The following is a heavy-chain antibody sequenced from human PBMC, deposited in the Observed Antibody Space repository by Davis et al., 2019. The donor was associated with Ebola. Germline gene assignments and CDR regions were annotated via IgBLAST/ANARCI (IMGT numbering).Heavy chain of an antibody. V-gene: IGHV5-51*01. CDR2: IYPGDSDT. D-gene: IGHD6-19*01. CDR1: GYSFTSYW. Sequence: GESLKISCKGSGYSFTSYWIGWVRQLPGKGLEWRGIIYPGDSDTRYSPSFQGQVTISADNAINTAYLQWSSLKASATAMYYCARRGSGWYGGDAFDIWGQGTMVTVSS. J-gene: IGHJ3*02. CDR3: ARRGSGWYGGDAFDI.